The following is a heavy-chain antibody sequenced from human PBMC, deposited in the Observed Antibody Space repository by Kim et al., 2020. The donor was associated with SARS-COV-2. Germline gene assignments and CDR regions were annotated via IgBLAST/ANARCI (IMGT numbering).Heavy chain of an antibody. CDR1: GGSISSGGYY. Sequence: SETLSLTCTVSGGSISSGGYYWSWIRQHPGKGLEWIGYTYYSGSTYYNPSLKSRVTISVDTSKNQFSLKLSSVTAADTAVYYCARGRRDGYKPPNYWGQGTLVTVSS. V-gene: IGHV4-31*03. CDR3: ARGRRDGYKPPNY. D-gene: IGHD5-12*01. CDR2: TYYSGST. J-gene: IGHJ4*02.